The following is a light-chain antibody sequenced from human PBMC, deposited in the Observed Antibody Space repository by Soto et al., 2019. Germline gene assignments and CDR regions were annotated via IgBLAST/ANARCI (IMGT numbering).Light chain of an antibody. J-gene: IGKJ1*01. CDR2: RAS. Sequence: DIQMTQSPSTLSASVGDRVTITCRASQGIGSWLAWYQQKPGKAPKLLIYRASTLESGVPSRFSGSGSGTEFTLTITSLQPDDFATYFCQQYTIYSTFGQGTKLEIK. CDR3: QQYTIYST. CDR1: QGIGSW. V-gene: IGKV1-5*03.